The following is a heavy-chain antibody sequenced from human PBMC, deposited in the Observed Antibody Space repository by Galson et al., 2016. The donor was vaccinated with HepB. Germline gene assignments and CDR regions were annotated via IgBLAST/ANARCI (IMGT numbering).Heavy chain of an antibody. Sequence: SETLSLTCTVSGGSISSSIYYWGWIRQPPGKGLEWIGNIHYTGSTYYNPSLKSRVTISVDTSKNQFSLKLRSVTAADSAVYHCARDPTDSGWFGWFDPWGPGTLVTVSS. V-gene: IGHV4-39*07. J-gene: IGHJ5*02. D-gene: IGHD6-19*01. CDR3: ARDPTDSGWFGWFDP. CDR1: GGSISSSIYY. CDR2: IHYTGST.